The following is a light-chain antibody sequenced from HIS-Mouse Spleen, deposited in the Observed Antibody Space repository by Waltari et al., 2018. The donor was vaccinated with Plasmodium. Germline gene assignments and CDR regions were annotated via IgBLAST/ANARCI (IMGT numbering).Light chain of an antibody. Sequence: YALTQAASVSGAAGQSITLSCTGTSSDVGGYNYVSWYQQHPGNPPKLMIYDVSNRPAGVSNRFSGSKSRNTASLTISGLQAEDEADYYGSSYTSSSTHVVFGGGTKLTVL. CDR2: DVS. V-gene: IGLV2-14*03. J-gene: IGLJ2*01. CDR3: SSYTSSSTHVV. CDR1: SSDVGGYNY.